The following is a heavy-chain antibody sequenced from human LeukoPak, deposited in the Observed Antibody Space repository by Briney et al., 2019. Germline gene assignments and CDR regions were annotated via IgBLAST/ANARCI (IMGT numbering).Heavy chain of an antibody. CDR3: ARLRIAAAGTINYYYMDV. CDR2: IYYSGST. J-gene: IGHJ6*03. Sequence: SETLSLTCTVPGGSISSYYWSWIRQPPGKGLEWIGYIYYSGSTNYNPSLKSRVTISVDTSKNQFSLKLSSVTAADTAVYYCARLRIAAAGTINYYYMDVWGKGTTVTVSS. V-gene: IGHV4-59*01. D-gene: IGHD6-13*01. CDR1: GGSISSYY.